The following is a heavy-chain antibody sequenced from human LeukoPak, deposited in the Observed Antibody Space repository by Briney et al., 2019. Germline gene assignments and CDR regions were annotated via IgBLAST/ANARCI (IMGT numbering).Heavy chain of an antibody. V-gene: IGHV4-61*01. CDR1: GGSVNSGSYY. CDR2: IYYTGST. CDR3: AREDGYSQADY. D-gene: IGHD5-24*01. Sequence: PSETLSLTCTVSGGSVNSGSYYWSWIQQPPGKGLEWIGYIYYTGSTYYNSSLKSRVTISLDTSKNQFPLILSSVTAADTAVYYCAREDGYSQADYWGQGTLVTVSS. J-gene: IGHJ4*02.